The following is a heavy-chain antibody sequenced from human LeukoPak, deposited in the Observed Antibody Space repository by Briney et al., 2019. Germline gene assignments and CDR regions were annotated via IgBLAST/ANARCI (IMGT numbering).Heavy chain of an antibody. V-gene: IGHV3-30*02. J-gene: IGHJ3*02. CDR1: GFTFSSYG. Sequence: PGGSLRLSCAASGFTFSSYGMQWVRQAPGKGLGWVAFIRYDGSIKYYADSVKGRFTISRDNSKNTLYLQMNSLRAEDTAVYYCAKDPPTGGSSSWYAFDIWGQGTMVTVSS. CDR3: AKDPPTGGSSSWYAFDI. CDR2: IRYDGSIK. D-gene: IGHD6-13*01.